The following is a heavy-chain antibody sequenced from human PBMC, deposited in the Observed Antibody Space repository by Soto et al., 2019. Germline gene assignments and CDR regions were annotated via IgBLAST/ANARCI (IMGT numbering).Heavy chain of an antibody. CDR2: VNPDSGKT. V-gene: IGHV1-8*01. CDR3: ARGNWFDP. J-gene: IGHJ5*02. CDR1: GYTFITYD. Sequence: HVQLVQSGAEVKKPGASVKVSCKASGYTFITYDINWVRQATGQGLEWVGWVNPDSGKTDYARKFQGRDTMTRNTSISTVYLELSVLRSEDSAVYYCARGNWFDPWCQGTLVTVSS.